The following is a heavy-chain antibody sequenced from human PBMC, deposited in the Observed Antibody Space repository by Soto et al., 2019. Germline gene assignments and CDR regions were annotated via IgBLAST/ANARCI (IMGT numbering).Heavy chain of an antibody. D-gene: IGHD3-3*01. Sequence: GSRRLSCAASGCSFGSYALSWVRQAPGKGLEWVATISGSDGKTFYADSVKGRFSISRDTSQSTLYLQMNSLRADDTAMYYCARWSYLDYWGQGTRVTVSS. CDR1: GCSFGSYA. CDR2: ISGSDGKT. J-gene: IGHJ4*02. CDR3: ARWSYLDY. V-gene: IGHV3-23*01.